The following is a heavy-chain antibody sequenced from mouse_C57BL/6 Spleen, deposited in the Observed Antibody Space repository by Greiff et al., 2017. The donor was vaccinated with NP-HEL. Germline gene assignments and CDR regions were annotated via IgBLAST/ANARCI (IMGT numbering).Heavy chain of an antibody. CDR1: GYTFTDYY. Sequence: VQLKQSGPVLVKPGASVKMSCKASGYTFTDYYMNWVKQSHGKSLEWIGVINPYNGGTSYNQKFKGKATLTVDKSSSTAYMELNSLTSEDSAVYYCARRGYYGSSYGSMDYWGQGTSVTVSS. V-gene: IGHV1-19*01. CDR2: INPYNGGT. CDR3: ARRGYYGSSYGSMDY. J-gene: IGHJ4*01. D-gene: IGHD1-1*01.